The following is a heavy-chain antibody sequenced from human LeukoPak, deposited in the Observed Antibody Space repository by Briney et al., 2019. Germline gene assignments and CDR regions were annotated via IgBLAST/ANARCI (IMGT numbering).Heavy chain of an antibody. CDR1: GFTFGDYA. D-gene: IGHD4-17*01. CDR3: CTDRGLSGENGEPFDY. J-gene: IGHJ4*02. V-gene: IGHV3-49*04. Sequence: PGGSLRLSCTASGFTFGDYAMGWVRQAPGKGLEYLGFIRTNAYDGTPDYAAPVKGRFTIFRDDSRNTLYLQMNSLKIEDTAVYYCCTDRGLSGENGEPFDYWGQGSLVTVSS. CDR2: IRTNAYDGTP.